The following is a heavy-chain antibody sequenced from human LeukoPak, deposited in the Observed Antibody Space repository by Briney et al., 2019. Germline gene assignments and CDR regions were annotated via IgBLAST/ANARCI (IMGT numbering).Heavy chain of an antibody. CDR1: GFTFSSDW. D-gene: IGHD2-21*02. Sequence: GGSLRLSCAASGFTFSSDWMSWVRQAPGKGLEWVANIKQDGSEKYYVDSVKGRFTISRDNAKNSLYLQMNSLRAEDTAVYYCARGDLIVVVTAIADYWGQGTLVTVSS. J-gene: IGHJ4*02. CDR2: IKQDGSEK. CDR3: ARGDLIVVVTAIADY. V-gene: IGHV3-7*01.